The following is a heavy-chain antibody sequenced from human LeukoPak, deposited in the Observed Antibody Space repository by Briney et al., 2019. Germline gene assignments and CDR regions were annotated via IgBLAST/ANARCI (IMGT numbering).Heavy chain of an antibody. CDR1: GFTFSSYE. D-gene: IGHD3-10*01. CDR3: AKVAKYYYGSETYYYFEH. Sequence: WGSLRLFCGASGFTFSSYEMNWVRQAPGDGLKRVSYIRSSSSTIYYADSVKGRFTISRDNAKESLYLQMNSLKVEDTAVYYCAKVAKYYYGSETYYYFEHWGQGTPVTASS. CDR2: IRSSSSTI. J-gene: IGHJ4*02. V-gene: IGHV3-48*03.